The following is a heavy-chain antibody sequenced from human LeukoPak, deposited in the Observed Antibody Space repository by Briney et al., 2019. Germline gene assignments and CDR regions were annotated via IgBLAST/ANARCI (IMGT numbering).Heavy chain of an antibody. V-gene: IGHV3-23*01. Sequence: GGSLRLSCAASGFTFSSYAMNWVRQAPGKGLEWVSAISGSGGNTYYADSVKGRFTISRDSSKNTLYLQMNSLRAEDTAVYYCAKGTMGRGFGYWGQGTLVTVSS. CDR3: AKGTMGRGFGY. CDR2: ISGSGGNT. CDR1: GFTFSSYA. D-gene: IGHD3-10*01. J-gene: IGHJ4*02.